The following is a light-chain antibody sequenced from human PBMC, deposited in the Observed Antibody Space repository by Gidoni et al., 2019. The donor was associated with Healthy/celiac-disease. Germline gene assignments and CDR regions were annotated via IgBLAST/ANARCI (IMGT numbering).Light chain of an antibody. V-gene: IGKV1-33*01. J-gene: IGKJ2*01. CDR2: GAS. CDR1: QDISNY. Sequence: DIQMTQSPSSLAASVGDRVTITCQASQDISNYLNWYQQKPGKAPKLLIYGASNLETGVPSRFSGSGSGTDFTFTISSLQPEDIGTYYCQQYDNLPYTFGQGTKLEIK. CDR3: QQYDNLPYT.